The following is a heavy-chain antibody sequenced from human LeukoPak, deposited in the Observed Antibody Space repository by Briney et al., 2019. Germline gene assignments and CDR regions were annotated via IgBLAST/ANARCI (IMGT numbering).Heavy chain of an antibody. Sequence: SETLSLTCAVYGGSFSGYYWSWIRQPPGKGLEWIGEINHSGSTNYNSYLKSRVTISVDTSKIQFSLKLSSVTAADTAVYYCARGRTLTIFGVVITYYFDYWGQGTLVTVSS. D-gene: IGHD3-3*01. V-gene: IGHV4-34*01. CDR3: ARGRTLTIFGVVITYYFDY. J-gene: IGHJ4*02. CDR1: GGSFSGYY. CDR2: INHSGST.